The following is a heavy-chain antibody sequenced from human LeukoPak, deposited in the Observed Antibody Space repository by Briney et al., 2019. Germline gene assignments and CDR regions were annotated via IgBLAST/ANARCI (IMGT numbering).Heavy chain of an antibody. CDR3: ARGAGSFSYYDILTGYYNYYYYMDV. Sequence: GASVKVSCKASGYTFTSYGISWVRQAPGQGLEWMGWISAYNGNTNYAQKLQGGVTMTTDTSTSTAYMELRSLRSDDTAVYYCARGAGSFSYYDILTGYYNYYYYMDVWGKGTTVTVSS. D-gene: IGHD3-9*01. CDR2: ISAYNGNT. CDR1: GYTFTSYG. J-gene: IGHJ6*03. V-gene: IGHV1-18*01.